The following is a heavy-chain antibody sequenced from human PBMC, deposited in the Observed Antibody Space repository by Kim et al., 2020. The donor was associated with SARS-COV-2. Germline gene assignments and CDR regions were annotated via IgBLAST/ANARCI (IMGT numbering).Heavy chain of an antibody. CDR3: AKDEDTAMDSYWYFDL. D-gene: IGHD5-18*01. J-gene: IGHJ2*01. CDR1: GFTFSSYG. CDR2: ISYDGSNK. Sequence: GGSLRLSCAASGFTFSSYGMHWVRQAPGKGLEWVAVISYDGSNKYYADSVKGRFTISRDNSKNTLYLQMNSLRAEDTAVYYCAKDEDTAMDSYWYFDLWGRGTLVTVSS. V-gene: IGHV3-30*18.